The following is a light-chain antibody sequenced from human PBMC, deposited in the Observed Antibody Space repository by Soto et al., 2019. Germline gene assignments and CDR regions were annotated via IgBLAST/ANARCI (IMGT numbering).Light chain of an antibody. Sequence: DIQMTQSPSSLSASIGDRVTITCRASQTITTYLNWYQQRPGKAPNLLIYGTSSLQSGVPSRFSGGGSETDFTLTISSLLPDDFGTYYCQQNYKAPWTFGQGTKV. V-gene: IGKV1-39*01. CDR2: GTS. J-gene: IGKJ1*01. CDR1: QTITTY. CDR3: QQNYKAPWT.